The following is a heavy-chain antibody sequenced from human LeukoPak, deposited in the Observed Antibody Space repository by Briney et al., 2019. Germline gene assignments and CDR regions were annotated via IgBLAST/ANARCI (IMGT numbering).Heavy chain of an antibody. J-gene: IGHJ4*02. CDR3: ASSLPLTLWFGEY. V-gene: IGHV3-30*03. CDR2: ISYDGSNK. CDR1: GGSISSSS. D-gene: IGHD3-10*01. Sequence: PSETLSLTCTVSGGSISSSSYYWGWIRQAPGKGLEWVAVISYDGSNKYYADSVKGRFTISRDNSKNTLYLQMNSLRAEDTAVYYCASSLPLTLWFGEYWGQGTLVTVSS.